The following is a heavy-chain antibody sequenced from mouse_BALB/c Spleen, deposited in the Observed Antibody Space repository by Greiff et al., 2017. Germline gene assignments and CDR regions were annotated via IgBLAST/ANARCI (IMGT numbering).Heavy chain of an antibody. CDR1: GYTFSSYW. Sequence: QVQLKESGAELMKPGASVKISCKATGYTFSSYWIEWVKQRPGHGLEWIGEILPGSGSTNYNEKFKGKATFTADTSSNTAYMQLSSLTSEDSAVYYCARYYYYGSTEYYAMDYWGQGTSVT. D-gene: IGHD1-1*01. J-gene: IGHJ4*01. CDR3: ARYYYYGSTEYYAMDY. V-gene: IGHV1-9*01. CDR2: ILPGSGST.